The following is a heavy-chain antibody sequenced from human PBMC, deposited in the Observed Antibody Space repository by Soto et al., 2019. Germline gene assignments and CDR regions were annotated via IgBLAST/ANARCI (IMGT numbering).Heavy chain of an antibody. Sequence: QVQLVASGGGVVQPGQSLRLSCAASGFIFSTYTIHWVRQSPGKGLEWVAVISFDGITRSYADSVKGRFTISRDNSKNTLYLEMNSLSAEDTAVYYCVREGDSYGSHAYFDYWGQGSLVTVSS. CDR2: ISFDGITR. CDR3: VREGDSYGSHAYFDY. V-gene: IGHV3-30*04. CDR1: GFIFSTYT. J-gene: IGHJ4*02. D-gene: IGHD5-18*01.